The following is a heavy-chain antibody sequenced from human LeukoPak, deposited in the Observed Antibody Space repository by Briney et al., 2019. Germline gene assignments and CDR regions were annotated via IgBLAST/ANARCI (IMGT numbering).Heavy chain of an antibody. CDR2: ISYDGSNK. CDR1: GFTFSSYA. J-gene: IGHJ4*02. Sequence: PGRSLRLSCAASGFTFSSYAMHWVRQAPGKGLEWVAVISYDGSNKYYADSVKGRFTISRDNSKNTLYLQMNSLRAEGTAVYYCARACSSGWYSDYWGQGTLVTVSS. D-gene: IGHD6-19*01. CDR3: ARACSSGWYSDY. V-gene: IGHV3-30*04.